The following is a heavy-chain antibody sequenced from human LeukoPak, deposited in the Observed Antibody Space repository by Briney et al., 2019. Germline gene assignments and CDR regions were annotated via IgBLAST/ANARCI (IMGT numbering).Heavy chain of an antibody. CDR2: ISSSSSTI. J-gene: IGHJ3*02. D-gene: IGHD5-12*01. V-gene: IGHV3-48*04. Sequence: GSLRLSCAASGFTFSSYSMNWVRQAPGKGLEWVSYISSSSSTIYYADSVKGRFTISRDNAKNSLYLQMNSLRAEDTAVYYCASSWLRNAFDIWGQGTMVTVSS. CDR1: GFTFSSYS. CDR3: ASSWLRNAFDI.